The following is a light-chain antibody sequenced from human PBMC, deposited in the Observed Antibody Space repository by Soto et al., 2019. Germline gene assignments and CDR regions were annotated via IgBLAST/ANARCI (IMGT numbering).Light chain of an antibody. CDR2: DAS. J-gene: IGKJ1*01. CDR3: QQYNT. CDR1: QSISSW. Sequence: DIQMTPSPSTLSASVGDRGTITCRASQSISSWLAWYQQKPGKAPKLLIYDASSLESGVPSRFSGSGSGTEFTLTISSLQPDDFATYYCQQYNTFGQGTKVDIK. V-gene: IGKV1-5*01.